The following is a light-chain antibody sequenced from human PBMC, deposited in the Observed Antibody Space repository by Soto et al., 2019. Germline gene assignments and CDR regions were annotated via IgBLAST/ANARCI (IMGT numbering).Light chain of an antibody. J-gene: IGKJ3*01. V-gene: IGKV1-5*03. CDR1: QSIRIW. Sequence: DIQMTQSPSTLSASVGDRVTITCRASQSIRIWLAWYQQKPGKAPKLLIYKASSLESGVPSRFSGSGSGTEFTLTINSLQPDDFATYYCQQSDSYPFTFGPGTKVDIK. CDR2: KAS. CDR3: QQSDSYPFT.